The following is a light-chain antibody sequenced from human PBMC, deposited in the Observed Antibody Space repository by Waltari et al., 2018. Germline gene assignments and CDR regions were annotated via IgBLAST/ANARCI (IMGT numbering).Light chain of an antibody. J-gene: IGKJ1*01. Sequence: DIQMTQSPSTLSASVGDRVTITCRASQPIGTWLAWFQQKPGKAPKLLIYDASTLKSGVPSRFSGSESGTEFSLTISSLQPDDFATYYCQQHSSYPWTFGQGTKVDIK. CDR2: DAS. CDR3: QQHSSYPWT. CDR1: QPIGTW. V-gene: IGKV1-5*01.